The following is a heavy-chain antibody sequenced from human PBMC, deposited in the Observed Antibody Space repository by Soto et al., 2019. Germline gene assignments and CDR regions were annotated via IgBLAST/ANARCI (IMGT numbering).Heavy chain of an antibody. V-gene: IGHV4-59*01. J-gene: IGHJ3*01. D-gene: IGHD3-10*01. CDR2: IYYSGST. CDR3: ARRYGSAFDF. CDR1: GGSISSYY. Sequence: QVQLQESGPGLVKPSETLSLTCTVSGGSISSYYWSWIRQPPGKGLEWIGYIYYSGSTNYNPSLKSRVIISVDTSKNQFSLKLTSVTAADTAVYYCARRYGSAFDFWGQWTMVTVSS.